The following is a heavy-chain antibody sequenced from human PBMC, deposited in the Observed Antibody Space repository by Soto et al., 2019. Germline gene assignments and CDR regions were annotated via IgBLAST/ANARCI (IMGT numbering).Heavy chain of an antibody. CDR2: IYYSGST. CDR1: GGSISSYY. J-gene: IGHJ6*02. Sequence: PSETLSLTCTVSGGSISSYYWSWIRQPPGKGLEWIGYIYYSGSTNYNPSLKSRVTISVDTSKNQFSLKLSSVTAADTAVYYCARDRGWSIGHYYYYGMDVWGQGTTVTVSS. D-gene: IGHD6-19*01. CDR3: ARDRGWSIGHYYYYGMDV. V-gene: IGHV4-59*01.